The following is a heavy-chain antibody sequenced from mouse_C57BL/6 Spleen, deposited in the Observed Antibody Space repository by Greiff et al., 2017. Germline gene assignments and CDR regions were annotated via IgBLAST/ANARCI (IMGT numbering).Heavy chain of an antibody. CDR3: ASHYYGSSYGAMDY. Sequence: QVQLKQSGAELVKPGASVKISCKASGYAFSSYWMNWVKQRPGKGLEWIGQIYPGDGDTNYNGKFKGNATLTADKSSSTAYMQLSSLTSEDSAVYFCASHYYGSSYGAMDYWGQGTSVTVSS. D-gene: IGHD1-1*01. V-gene: IGHV1-80*01. J-gene: IGHJ4*01. CDR2: IYPGDGDT. CDR1: GYAFSSYW.